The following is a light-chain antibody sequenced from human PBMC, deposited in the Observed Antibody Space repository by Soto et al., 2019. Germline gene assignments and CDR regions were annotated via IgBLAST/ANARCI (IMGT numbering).Light chain of an antibody. V-gene: IGLV2-8*01. CDR1: SSDVGGYNY. Sequence: QSVLTQPPSASGSPGQSVTISCTGTSSDVGGYNYVSLYQQHPGKAPKLMIYEVSKRPSGVPDRFSGSKSGNTASLTVSGLQAEDEADYYCSSYAGSNNVFGTGTKVTVL. CDR3: SSYAGSNNV. J-gene: IGLJ1*01. CDR2: EVS.